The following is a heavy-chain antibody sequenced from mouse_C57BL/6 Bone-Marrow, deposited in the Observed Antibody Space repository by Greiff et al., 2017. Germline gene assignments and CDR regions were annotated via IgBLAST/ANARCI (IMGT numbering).Heavy chain of an antibody. CDR2: IYPGGGYT. D-gene: IGHD3-1*01. CDR1: GYTSTNYW. CDR3: ARAGLYPFAY. V-gene: IGHV1-63*01. Sequence: QVQLQPSGAELVRPGTSVKMSCKASGYTSTNYWLGWAKQRPGHGLEEIGDIYPGGGYTNYNQKFKGKATLTAEKSSSTAYMQFSSLTSEDSAIYYCARAGLYPFAYWGQGTTLTVS. J-gene: IGHJ2*01.